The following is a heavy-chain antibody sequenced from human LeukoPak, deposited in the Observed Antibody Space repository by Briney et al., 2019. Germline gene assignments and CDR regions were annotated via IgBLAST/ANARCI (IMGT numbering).Heavy chain of an antibody. J-gene: IGHJ4*02. CDR2: IYYSGST. V-gene: IGHV4-59*08. CDR1: GGSIRSYY. Sequence: SETLSLTCTVSGGSIRSYYWSRIRQPPGKGLEWIGYIYYSGSTSYNPSLKSRVTMSVDTSKNQFSLRLSFVTAADTAVYYCARRDCTSTSCYYHFDYWGQGTLVTVSS. CDR3: ARRDCTSTSCYYHFDY. D-gene: IGHD2-2*01.